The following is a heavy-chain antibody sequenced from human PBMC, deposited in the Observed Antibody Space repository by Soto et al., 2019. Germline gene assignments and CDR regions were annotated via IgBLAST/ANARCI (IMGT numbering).Heavy chain of an antibody. D-gene: IGHD3-22*01. J-gene: IGHJ3*02. CDR2: IIPIFGTA. Sequence: ASVKVSCKASGGTFSSYAISWVRQAPGQGLEWMGGIIPIFGTANYAQKFQGRVTITADESTSTAYMELSSLRSEDTAVYYCARDYYDSSGYPPNHYDAFDIWGQGTMVTVSS. CDR3: ARDYYDSSGYPPNHYDAFDI. CDR1: GGTFSSYA. V-gene: IGHV1-69*13.